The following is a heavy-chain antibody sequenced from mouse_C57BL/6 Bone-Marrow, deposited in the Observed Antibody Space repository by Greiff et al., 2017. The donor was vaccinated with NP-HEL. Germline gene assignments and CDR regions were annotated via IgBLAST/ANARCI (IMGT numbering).Heavy chain of an antibody. V-gene: IGHV5-16*01. CDR1: GFTFSDYY. J-gene: IGHJ4*01. CDR3: AREGGLRRRTYAMDY. D-gene: IGHD2-4*01. Sequence: EVQVVESEGGLVQPGSSMKLSCTASGFTFSDYYMAWVRQVPEKGLEWVANINYDGSSTYYLDSLKGRFIISRDNAKNILYLQMSSLKSEDTATYYCAREGGLRRRTYAMDYWGQGTSVTVSS. CDR2: INYDGSST.